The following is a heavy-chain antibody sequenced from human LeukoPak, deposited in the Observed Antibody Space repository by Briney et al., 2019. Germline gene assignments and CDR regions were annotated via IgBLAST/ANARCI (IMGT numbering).Heavy chain of an antibody. Sequence: GGSLRLSCAASGFTFSSYAMSWVRQAPGKGLEWVSAISGSGGSTYYADSVKGRFTISRDNSKNTLYLQMNSLRAEDTAVYYCAGGYVWGSYPSGYYFDYWGQGTLVTVSS. D-gene: IGHD3-16*02. V-gene: IGHV3-23*01. CDR3: AGGYVWGSYPSGYYFDY. CDR1: GFTFSSYA. J-gene: IGHJ4*02. CDR2: ISGSGGST.